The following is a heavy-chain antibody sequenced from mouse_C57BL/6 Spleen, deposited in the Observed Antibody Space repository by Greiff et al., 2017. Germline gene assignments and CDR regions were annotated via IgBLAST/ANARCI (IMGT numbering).Heavy chain of an antibody. V-gene: IGHV1-63*01. CDR3: ASGGARRGFAD. CDR1: GYTFTNYW. J-gene: IGHJ3*01. CDR2: IYPGVGYT. Sequence: VQLQQSGAELVRPGTSVKMSCKASGYTFTNYWIGWAKQRPGHGLEWIGAIYPGVGYTNYNEKFKGKATLTAAKCSSTAYMQCSSLTSEDSAIYYCASGGARRGFADWGQGTLVTVSA.